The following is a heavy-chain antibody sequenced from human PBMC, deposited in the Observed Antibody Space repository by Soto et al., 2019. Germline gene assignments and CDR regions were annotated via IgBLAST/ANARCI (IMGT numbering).Heavy chain of an antibody. D-gene: IGHD6-19*01. Sequence: SETLSLTCTVSGGSISSYYWSWIRQPPGKGLEWIGYIYYSGSTNYNPSLKSRVTISVDTSKNQFSLKLSSVTAADTAVYYCARDEFTSAVAGSYGMDVWGQGTTVTVSS. J-gene: IGHJ6*02. CDR2: IYYSGST. V-gene: IGHV4-59*01. CDR3: ARDEFTSAVAGSYGMDV. CDR1: GGSISSYY.